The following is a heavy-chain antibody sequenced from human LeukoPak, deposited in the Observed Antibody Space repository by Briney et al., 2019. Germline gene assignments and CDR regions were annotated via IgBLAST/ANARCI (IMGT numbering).Heavy chain of an antibody. Sequence: GGSLRLSCTASGFTFTDYYMTWIRQAPGKGLEWLSYISVSGGSVSYVASVKGRFTISRDNAKNSVYLQIDSLRIEDTAIYYCARDRQFRLHDPWGQGILVTVSS. CDR1: GFTFTDYY. D-gene: IGHD3-16*01. V-gene: IGHV3-11*01. J-gene: IGHJ5*02. CDR3: ARDRQFRLHDP. CDR2: ISVSGGSV.